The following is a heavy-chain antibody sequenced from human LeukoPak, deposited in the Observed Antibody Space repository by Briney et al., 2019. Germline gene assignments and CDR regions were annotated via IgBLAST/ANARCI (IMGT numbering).Heavy chain of an antibody. V-gene: IGHV1-46*01. Sequence: ASVKVSCKASGYTFTGYYMHWVRQAPGQGLEWMGIINPSGGSTSYAQKFQGRVTMTRDTSTSTVYMELSSLRSEDTAVYYCARAQLWLGWFDPWGQGTLVTVSS. CDR3: ARAQLWLGWFDP. CDR1: GYTFTGYY. D-gene: IGHD5-18*01. CDR2: INPSGGST. J-gene: IGHJ5*02.